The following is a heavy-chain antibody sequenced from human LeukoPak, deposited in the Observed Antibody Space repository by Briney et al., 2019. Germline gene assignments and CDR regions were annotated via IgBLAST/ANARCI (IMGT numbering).Heavy chain of an antibody. Sequence: SVKVSCKASGGTFSSYAISWVRQAPGQGLEWMGGIIPIFGTANYAQKFQGRVTITTDESTSTAYMELSSLRSEDTAVYYCARVADYYYYFMDVWGKGTTVTVSS. CDR3: ARVADYYYYFMDV. CDR1: GGTFSSYA. J-gene: IGHJ6*03. CDR2: IIPIFGTA. V-gene: IGHV1-69*05.